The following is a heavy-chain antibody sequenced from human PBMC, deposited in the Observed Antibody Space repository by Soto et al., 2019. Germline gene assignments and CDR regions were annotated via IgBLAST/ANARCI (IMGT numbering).Heavy chain of an antibody. CDR3: AHSYCSSSGCYSGGIDY. J-gene: IGHJ4*02. D-gene: IGHD2-15*01. V-gene: IGHV2-5*02. Sequence: QITLKESGPTLVKPTQTLTLTCTFSGFSLSTSGVGVGWIRQPPGKALEWLALIYWDDDKRYSPSLKSRLTITKDTSKNQGVLTLTNMDPMDTATYYCAHSYCSSSGCYSGGIDYWGQGTLVTGSS. CDR2: IYWDDDK. CDR1: GFSLSTSGVG.